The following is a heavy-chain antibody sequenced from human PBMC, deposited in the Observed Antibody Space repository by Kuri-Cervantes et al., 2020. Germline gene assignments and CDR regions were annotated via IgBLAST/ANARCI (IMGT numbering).Heavy chain of an antibody. CDR3: ARGVGYNNSGGFDP. V-gene: IGHV3-43*01. CDR2: ISWDGGST. CDR1: GFTFDDYT. D-gene: IGHD4-11*01. J-gene: IGHJ5*02. Sequence: GGSLRLSCAASGFTFDDYTMHWVRQAPGKGLEWVSLISWDGGSTYYADSVKGRFTISRDNSKNSLYLQMNSLRTEDTALYYCARGVGYNNSGGFDPWGQGTLVTVSS.